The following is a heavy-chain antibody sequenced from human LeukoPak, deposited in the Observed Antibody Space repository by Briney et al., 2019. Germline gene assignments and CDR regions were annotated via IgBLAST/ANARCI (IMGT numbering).Heavy chain of an antibody. Sequence: GGSLRLSSAASGFTFSTYWMHWVRQAPGQGLVWVSHIKTDGSSTTYADSVKGRFTISRDNAKNTLYLQMNSLRAEDTAVYYCARDRGYTQDYWGQGTLVTVSS. D-gene: IGHD5-12*01. J-gene: IGHJ4*02. CDR1: GFTFSTYW. CDR2: IKTDGSST. V-gene: IGHV3-74*01. CDR3: ARDRGYTQDY.